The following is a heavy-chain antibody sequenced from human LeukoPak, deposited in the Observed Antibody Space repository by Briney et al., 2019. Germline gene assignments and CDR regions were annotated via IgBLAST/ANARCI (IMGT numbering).Heavy chain of an antibody. J-gene: IGHJ4*02. Sequence: GGSLRLSCAASGFTFSSYAMSWVRQAPGKGLEWVSAISGSGGSTYYADSVKGRFTISRDNSKNTLYLQMNSLRAEDTAVYYCAKSGQGVRVVTPHFDYWGQGTLVTVSS. D-gene: IGHD3-10*01. CDR2: ISGSGGST. CDR1: GFTFSSYA. CDR3: AKSGQGVRVVTPHFDY. V-gene: IGHV3-23*01.